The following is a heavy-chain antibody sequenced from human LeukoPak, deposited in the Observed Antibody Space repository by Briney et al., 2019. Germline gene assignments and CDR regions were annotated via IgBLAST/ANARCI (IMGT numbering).Heavy chain of an antibody. CDR2: IKQDGSEK. J-gene: IGHJ4*02. Sequence: GSLRLSCAASGFTFSDHYMEWVRQAPGKGLEWVANIKQDGSEKYYVDTVKGRFTISRDNAKNSLYLQMNSLRAEDTAVYYCAREGPYYYDYWGQGTLVTVSS. CDR3: AREGPYYYDY. CDR1: GFTFSDHY. V-gene: IGHV3-7*01.